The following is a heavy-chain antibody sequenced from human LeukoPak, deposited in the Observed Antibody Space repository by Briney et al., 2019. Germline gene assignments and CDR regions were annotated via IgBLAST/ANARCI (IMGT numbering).Heavy chain of an antibody. CDR1: GGSIAVNHYY. V-gene: IGHV4-39*07. CDR2: GLYTGNT. CDR3: ARDLDGDYALDY. J-gene: IGHJ4*02. Sequence: SETLSLTCSVSGGSIAVNHYYWGWIRQPPGKGLEWIGSGLYTGNTYSNPSLKSRVTISVDRSKNQFSLKLSSVTAADTAVYYCARDLDGDYALDYWGQGTLVTVSS. D-gene: IGHD4-17*01.